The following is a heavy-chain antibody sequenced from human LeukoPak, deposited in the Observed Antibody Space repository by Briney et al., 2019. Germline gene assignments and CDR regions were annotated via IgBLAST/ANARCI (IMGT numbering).Heavy chain of an antibody. D-gene: IGHD3-3*01. CDR3: ARATEYYDFWSGYSYAFDI. CDR2: IKQDGSEK. V-gene: IGHV3-7*01. Sequence: GGSLRLSCAASAFTFSSYWMSWVRQAPGNGLEWVANIKQDGSEKYYVDSVKGRFTISRDEAKNSLYLQMNSLRAEDTAVYYCARATEYYDFWSGYSYAFDIWGQGTMVTVSS. J-gene: IGHJ3*02. CDR1: AFTFSSYW.